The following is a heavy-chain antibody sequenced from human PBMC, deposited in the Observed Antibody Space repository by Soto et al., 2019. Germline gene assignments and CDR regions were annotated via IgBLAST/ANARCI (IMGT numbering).Heavy chain of an antibody. J-gene: IGHJ4*02. CDR2: IYWDDDK. D-gene: IGHD2-15*01. Sequence: QITLKESGPTLVKPTQTLTLTCTFSGFSLSTSGVGVGWIRQPPGKALEWLALIYWDDDKRYSPSLKNRLTITTDTYKHQVGLTMTNLDPVDTVTYYCAHRPNLYWSGGSCSSGGFDYRGKGTMVTVSS. CDR1: GFSLSTSGVG. CDR3: AHRPNLYWSGGSCSSGGFDY. V-gene: IGHV2-5*02.